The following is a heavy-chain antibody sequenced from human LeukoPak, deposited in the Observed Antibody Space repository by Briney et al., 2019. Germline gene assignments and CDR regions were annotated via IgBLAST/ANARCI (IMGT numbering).Heavy chain of an antibody. CDR1: GFTFSSYA. J-gene: IGHJ4*02. V-gene: IGHV3-30-3*01. D-gene: IGHD5-18*01. Sequence: GGSLRLSCAASGFTFSSYAMHWVRQAPGRGLEWVAVISYDGSNRYYADSVKGRFTISRDNSKNALYLQMNSLRAEDTAVYYCARDPEKLDTAVVNYFDYWGQGTLVTVSS. CDR3: ARDPEKLDTAVVNYFDY. CDR2: ISYDGSNR.